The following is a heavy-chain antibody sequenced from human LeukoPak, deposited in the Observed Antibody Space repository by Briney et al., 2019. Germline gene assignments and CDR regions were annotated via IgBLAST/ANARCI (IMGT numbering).Heavy chain of an antibody. CDR1: GFTFSSYA. J-gene: IGHJ4*02. CDR2: ISYDGSNK. Sequence: GGSLRLSCAASGFTFSSYAMHWVRQAPGKGLEWVAVISYDGSNKYYADSVKGRFTISRDNSKNTLYLQVNSLRAEDTAVYYCARTPITIFGVVILYFDYWGQGTLVTVSS. CDR3: ARTPITIFGVVILYFDY. V-gene: IGHV3-30*01. D-gene: IGHD3-3*01.